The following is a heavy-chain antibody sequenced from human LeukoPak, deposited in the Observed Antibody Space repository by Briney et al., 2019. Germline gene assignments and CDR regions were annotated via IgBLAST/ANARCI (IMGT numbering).Heavy chain of an antibody. J-gene: IGHJ3*02. V-gene: IGHV1-18*01. Sequence: ASVKVSCKASGYTFTSYGISWVRQAPGQGLEWMGWISAYNGNTNYAQKLQGRVTMTTDTSTSTAYMELRSLRSDDTAVYYCARDRPSGGVWLGKWAFDIWGQGTMVTVSS. CDR3: ARDRPSGGVWLGKWAFDI. CDR1: GYTFTSYG. CDR2: ISAYNGNT. D-gene: IGHD2-15*01.